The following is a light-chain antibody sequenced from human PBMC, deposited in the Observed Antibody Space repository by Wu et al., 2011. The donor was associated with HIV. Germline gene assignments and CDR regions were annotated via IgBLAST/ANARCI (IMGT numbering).Light chain of an antibody. CDR3: QQLSNWPPIS. Sequence: EIVLTQSPGTLSLSPGERATLSCRASQNISSSYLAWYQQKPGQAPRLLIYGASRRASGIPDRVSGSGSGTDFTLTINRLEPEDFAVYYCQQLSNWPPISFGQGTRLDIK. CDR1: QNISSSY. CDR2: GAS. V-gene: IGKV3D-20*02. J-gene: IGKJ5*01.